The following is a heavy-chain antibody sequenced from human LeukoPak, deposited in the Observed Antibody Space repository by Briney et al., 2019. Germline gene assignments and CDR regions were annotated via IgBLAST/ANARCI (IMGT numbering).Heavy chain of an antibody. V-gene: IGHV3-23*01. CDR1: GFTFSSYA. CDR2: ISGSGGST. D-gene: IGHD3-22*01. J-gene: IGHJ4*02. Sequence: GGSLRLSCAASGFTFSSYAMTWIRQAPGKGLEWVSGISGSGGSTYYVDSVKGRFTISRDNSKNTVYLQMNSLKAEDTAVYHCAKERGSSDYYYDYWGQGTLVTVSS. CDR3: AKERGSSDYYYDY.